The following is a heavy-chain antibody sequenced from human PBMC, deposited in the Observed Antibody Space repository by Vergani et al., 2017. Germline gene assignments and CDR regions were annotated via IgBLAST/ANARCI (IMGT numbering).Heavy chain of an antibody. CDR2: INPSGGST. D-gene: IGHD3-10*01. CDR1: GYTFTSYY. J-gene: IGHJ5*02. CDR3: ARDRSRGSGRNNWFDP. V-gene: IGHV1-46*03. Sequence: QVQLVQSGAEVKKPGASVKVSCKASGYTFTSYYMHWVRQAPGQGLEWMGIINPSGGSTSYAQKFQGRVTMTRDTSTSTVCMELSSLRSEDTAVYYCARDRSRGSGRNNWFDPWGQGTLVTVSS.